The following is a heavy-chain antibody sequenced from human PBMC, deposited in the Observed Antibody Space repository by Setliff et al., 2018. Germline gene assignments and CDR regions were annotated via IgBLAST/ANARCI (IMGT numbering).Heavy chain of an antibody. CDR2: IFLTGST. J-gene: IGHJ6*04. CDR1: GESIDSVATGNHY. CDR3: ARHPDV. Sequence: TLSLTCIVSGESIDSVATGNHYWNWIRQPVGKGLEWIGHIFLTGSTDYDPSFRSRATISLDMSKNRFSLKLSSVTAADTAVYYCARHPDVWGKGTTVTVSS. V-gene: IGHV4-61*09.